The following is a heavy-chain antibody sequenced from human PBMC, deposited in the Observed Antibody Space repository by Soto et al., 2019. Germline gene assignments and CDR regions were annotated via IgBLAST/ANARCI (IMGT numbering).Heavy chain of an antibody. D-gene: IGHD3-22*01. CDR3: ARDGPSYYYDSSDILEY. CDR2: INAGNGNT. J-gene: IGHJ4*02. CDR1: GYTFTSYA. Sequence: ASVKVSCKASGYTFTSYAMHWVRQAPGQRLEWMGWINAGNGNTKYSQKFQGRVTITRDTSASTAYMELSSLRSEDTAVYYCARDGPSYYYDSSDILEYWGQGTLVTVSS. V-gene: IGHV1-3*01.